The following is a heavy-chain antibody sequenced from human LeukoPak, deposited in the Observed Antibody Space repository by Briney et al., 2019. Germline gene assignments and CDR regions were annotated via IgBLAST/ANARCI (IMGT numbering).Heavy chain of an antibody. V-gene: IGHV3-48*03. J-gene: IGHJ4*02. CDR3: ARDVTTVSTGPDY. CDR2: ISSSGSAI. Sequence: PGGPLRLSCAASGFTFSSYEMNWVRQAPGKGLEWVSFISSSGSAIHYADSVRGRFTISRDNAKNSLYLQMNSLRAEDTAVYYCARDVTTVSTGPDYWGQGTLVTVSS. D-gene: IGHD4-11*01. CDR1: GFTFSSYE.